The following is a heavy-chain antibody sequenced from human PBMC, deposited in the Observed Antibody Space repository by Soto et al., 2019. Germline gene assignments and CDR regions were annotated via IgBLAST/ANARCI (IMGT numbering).Heavy chain of an antibody. CDR2: IKSKTDGGKT. CDR1: GFTFSNAW. Sequence: GGSLSLSCAASGFTFSNAWMSWVRQAPGKGLEWVGRIKSKTDGGKTDYSEPGKCRFTISREDSKNTLYLQMNSLKTEDTAVYYCTTGFPVVVPAAMRGSVVRAADYWGQGTLVTVSS. CDR3: TTGFPVVVPAAMRGSVVRAADY. V-gene: IGHV3-15*01. D-gene: IGHD2-2*01. J-gene: IGHJ4*02.